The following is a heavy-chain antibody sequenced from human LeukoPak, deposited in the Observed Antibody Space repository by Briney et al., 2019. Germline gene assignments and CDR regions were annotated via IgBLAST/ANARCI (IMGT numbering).Heavy chain of an antibody. D-gene: IGHD3-10*01. CDR2: INPNSGDT. Sequence: ASVKVSCKASGYTFNNYYVYWVRQAPGHGLEWMGWINPNSGDTRYAQTFQGRVTVTSDTSITTAYMELSRLTSDDTAVYFCARGGHTDYSGAGSFEHWDQGTRVTVSS. J-gene: IGHJ4*02. CDR1: GYTFNNYY. V-gene: IGHV1-2*02. CDR3: ARGGHTDYSGAGSFEH.